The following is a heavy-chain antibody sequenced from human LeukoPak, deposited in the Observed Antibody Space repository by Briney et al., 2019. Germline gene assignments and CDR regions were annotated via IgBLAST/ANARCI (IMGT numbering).Heavy chain of an antibody. D-gene: IGHD3-3*01. J-gene: IGHJ5*02. CDR3: ARANYDFWSGSQRYWFDP. CDR1: GGSFSGYY. CDR2: INHSGST. Sequence: SETLSLTCAVYGGSFSGYYWSWIRQPPGKGLEWIGEINHSGSTNYNPSLKSRVTISVDTSKNQFSLKLSSVTAADTAVYYCARANYDFWSGSQRYWFDPWGQGTLVTVSS. V-gene: IGHV4-34*01.